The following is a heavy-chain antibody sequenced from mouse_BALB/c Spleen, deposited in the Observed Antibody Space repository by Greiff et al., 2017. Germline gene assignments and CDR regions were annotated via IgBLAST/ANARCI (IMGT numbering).Heavy chain of an antibody. CDR2: ILPGSGST. V-gene: IGHV1-9*01. CDR3: ARGAYYGNYGYFDY. J-gene: IGHJ2*01. Sequence: QVQLQQSGAELMKPGASVKISCKATGYTFSSYWIEWVKQRPGHGLEWIGEILPGSGSTNYNEKFKGKATFTADTSSNTAYMQLSSLTSEDSAVYYCARGAYYGNYGYFDYWGQGTTLTVSS. D-gene: IGHD2-10*01. CDR1: GYTFSSYW.